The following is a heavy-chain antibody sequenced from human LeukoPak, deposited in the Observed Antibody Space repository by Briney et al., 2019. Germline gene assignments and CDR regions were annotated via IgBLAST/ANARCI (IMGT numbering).Heavy chain of an antibody. V-gene: IGHV4-34*01. CDR1: GASISSGAFS. J-gene: IGHJ4*02. D-gene: IGHD4-17*01. CDR2: INHSGST. CDR3: ARPMYPYGTQRGVYDY. Sequence: TSETLSLTCAVSGASISSGAFSWSWIRQPPGKGLEWIGEINHSGSTNYNPSLKSRVTISVDTSKNQFSLKLSSVTAADTAVYYCARPMYPYGTQRGVYDYWGQGTLVTVSS.